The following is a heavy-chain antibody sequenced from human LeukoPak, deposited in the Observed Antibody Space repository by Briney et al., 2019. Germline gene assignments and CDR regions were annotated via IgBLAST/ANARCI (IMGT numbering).Heavy chain of an antibody. D-gene: IGHD2-15*01. J-gene: IGHJ4*02. CDR1: GFTFSSYW. CDR2: IKKDGSEK. V-gene: IGHV3-7*05. Sequence: TGGSLRLSCAASGFTFSSYWMSWVRQAPGKGLEWVANIKKDGSEKYYVDSVKGRFTISRDNSKNTLYLQMNSLRAEDTAVYYCAKSGLNRFDYWGQGTLVTVSS. CDR3: AKSGLNRFDY.